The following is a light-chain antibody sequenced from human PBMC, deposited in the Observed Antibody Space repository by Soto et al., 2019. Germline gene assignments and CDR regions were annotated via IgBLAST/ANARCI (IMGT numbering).Light chain of an antibody. J-gene: IGLJ1*01. V-gene: IGLV2-11*01. Sequence: QPVLTQPRSVSGSPGQSVTISCTGTSSDVGRYSFVSWYQQHPGKAPKLIIYDVYKRPSGVPDRFSGSKSGNTASLTISGLQAEDETDYYCCSHAGDSVVFGTGTKLTVL. CDR2: DVY. CDR3: CSHAGDSVV. CDR1: SSDVGRYSF.